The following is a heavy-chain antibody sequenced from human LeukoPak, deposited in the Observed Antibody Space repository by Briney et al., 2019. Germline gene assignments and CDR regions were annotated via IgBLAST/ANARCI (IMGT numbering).Heavy chain of an antibody. CDR1: GGSISSGDYY. Sequence: PSQTLSLTCTVSGGSISSGDYYWSWIRQPPGKGLEWIGYIYYSGSTYYNPSLKSRVTISVDTSKNQFSLKLSSVTAADTAVYYCARAGIYGSGSYSPNWFDPWSQGTLVTVSS. CDR3: ARAGIYGSGSYSPNWFDP. V-gene: IGHV4-30-4*08. D-gene: IGHD3-10*01. CDR2: IYYSGST. J-gene: IGHJ5*02.